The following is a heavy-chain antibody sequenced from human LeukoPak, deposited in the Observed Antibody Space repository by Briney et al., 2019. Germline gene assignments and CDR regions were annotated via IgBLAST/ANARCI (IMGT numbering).Heavy chain of an antibody. V-gene: IGHV3-48*01. CDR1: GFTFSNHN. J-gene: IGHJ4*02. Sequence: GGSLRLSCAASGFTFSNHNMDWVRQAPGKGLEWISYISGRGEAIFYADSVQGRFTISRDNAKNSIYLQMNSLRPEDTAVYYCARGPDYDILADYFDYWGQGTLVTVSS. D-gene: IGHD3-9*01. CDR2: ISGRGEAI. CDR3: ARGPDYDILADYFDY.